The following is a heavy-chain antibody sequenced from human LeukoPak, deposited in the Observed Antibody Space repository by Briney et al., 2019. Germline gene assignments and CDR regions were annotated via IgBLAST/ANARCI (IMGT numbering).Heavy chain of an antibody. CDR1: GFTFSRHW. CDR2: IKQDGSEK. D-gene: IGHD6-19*01. V-gene: IGHV3-7*01. CDR3: ARDPVHSSGWFAVSYYYMDV. Sequence: GGSLRLSCAASGFTFSRHWMSWVRQAPGKGLEWVANIKQDGSEKFYEDSVKGRFTISRDNAKNSLYLQMNSLTAEDTAVYYCARDPVHSSGWFAVSYYYMDVWGKGTTVTVSS. J-gene: IGHJ6*03.